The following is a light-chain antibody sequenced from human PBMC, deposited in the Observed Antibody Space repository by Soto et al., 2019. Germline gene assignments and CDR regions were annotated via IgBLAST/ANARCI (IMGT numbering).Light chain of an antibody. Sequence: IQMTQSPSSLSASVGDRVTITCRASQDIRSDLGWFQQKPGKAPKLLIYAASSLQSGVPSRFSGSGSGTDFTLTISSLQPEDFATYYCLQDYNYPWTFGQGTKVDIK. V-gene: IGKV1-6*01. CDR3: LQDYNYPWT. J-gene: IGKJ1*01. CDR1: QDIRSD. CDR2: AAS.